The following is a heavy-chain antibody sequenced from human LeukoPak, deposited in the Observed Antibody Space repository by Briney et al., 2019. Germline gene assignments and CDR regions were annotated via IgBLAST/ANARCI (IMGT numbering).Heavy chain of an antibody. CDR3: ARDLMWGFDY. D-gene: IGHD7-27*01. Sequence: GASLRLSCAASGFTFSGHAMPWVRQTPGVGLEWVAIIGNDGRDQHYSESVKGRFTISRDNSKNTLFLQLNSLRPEDTALYLCARDLMWGFDYWGQGTLVTVSS. V-gene: IGHV3-30*02. CDR2: IGNDGRDQ. J-gene: IGHJ4*02. CDR1: GFTFSGHA.